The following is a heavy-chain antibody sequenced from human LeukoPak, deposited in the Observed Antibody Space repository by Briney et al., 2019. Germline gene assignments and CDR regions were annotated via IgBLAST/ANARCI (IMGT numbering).Heavy chain of an antibody. Sequence: SVKVSCTASGGTFISYAISWVRQAPGQGLEWMGGIIPIFGTANYAQKFQGRVTITADESTSTAYMELSSLRSEDTAVYYCARDRNYYDSSGYWRYFDYWGQGTLVTVSS. CDR1: GGTFISYA. CDR2: IIPIFGTA. V-gene: IGHV1-69*01. CDR3: ARDRNYYDSSGYWRYFDY. J-gene: IGHJ4*02. D-gene: IGHD3-22*01.